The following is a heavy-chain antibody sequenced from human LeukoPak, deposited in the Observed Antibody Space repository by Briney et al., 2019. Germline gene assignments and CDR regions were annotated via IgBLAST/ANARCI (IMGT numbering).Heavy chain of an antibody. CDR2: INPSDGAT. CDR1: GYTFTMYY. CDR3: ARGLRGGLSGSVGGLFASYYTYYYMDV. D-gene: IGHD3-16*01. Sequence: ASVKVSCKASGYTFTMYYIHWVRQAPGQGLEWMGMINPSDGATTYAQRFQGRVTMTRDMSTTTVYMDLRSLRSEDTAVYFCARGLRGGLSGSVGGLFASYYTYYYMDVWGRGTTVTVSS. J-gene: IGHJ6*03. V-gene: IGHV1-46*01.